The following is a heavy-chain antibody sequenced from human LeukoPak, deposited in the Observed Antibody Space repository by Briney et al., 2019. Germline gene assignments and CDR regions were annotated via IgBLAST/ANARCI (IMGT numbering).Heavy chain of an antibody. CDR1: GYIFTSYW. Sequence: GESLKISCKGSGYIFTSYWIGWVRQMPGKGLEWMGIIYPGDSHTRYSPSFQGQVTISADKSINTAYLQWSSLKASDTAMCYCARQSRDPDYYDSGSYYDDYWGQGTLVTVSS. CDR3: ARQSRDPDYYDSGSYYDDY. J-gene: IGHJ4*02. CDR2: IYPGDSHT. V-gene: IGHV5-51*01. D-gene: IGHD3-10*01.